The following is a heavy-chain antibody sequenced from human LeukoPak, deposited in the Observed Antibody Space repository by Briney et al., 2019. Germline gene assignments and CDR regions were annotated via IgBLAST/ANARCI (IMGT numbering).Heavy chain of an antibody. V-gene: IGHV3-21*01. CDR1: GFTFSSYS. CDR2: ISSSSSYI. CDR3: ARNGDGRPYCGSSTSCFPYYYGMDV. J-gene: IGHJ6*02. Sequence: PGGSLRLSCAASGFTFSSYSLNWVRQAPGKGLEWVSSISSSSSYIYYADSVKGRFTISRDNAKNSLYLQMNSLRAEDTAVYYCARNGDGRPYCGSSTSCFPYYYGMDVWGQGTTVTVSS. D-gene: IGHD2-2*01.